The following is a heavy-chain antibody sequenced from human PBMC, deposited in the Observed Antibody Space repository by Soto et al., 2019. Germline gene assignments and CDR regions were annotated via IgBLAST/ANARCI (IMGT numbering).Heavy chain of an antibody. D-gene: IGHD1-1*01. CDR3: AREGAGMDATFDP. J-gene: IGHJ5*02. V-gene: IGHV1-69*01. CDR1: GGTFSSYT. Sequence: QVQLVQSGAEVKKPGSSVKVSCKASGGTFSSYTMTWMRQAPGQGPEWMGGIIPIFGTTNYAQRFQGRITITADVSTSTAYMGLISMTSEDKAVYYCAREGAGMDATFDPWGHGTLVTVSS. CDR2: IIPIFGTT.